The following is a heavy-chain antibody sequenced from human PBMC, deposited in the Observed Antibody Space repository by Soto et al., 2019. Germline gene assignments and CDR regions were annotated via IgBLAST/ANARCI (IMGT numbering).Heavy chain of an antibody. D-gene: IGHD4-17*01. CDR1: GYTFTSYG. J-gene: IGHJ3*02. CDR3: ARDWGTTVTHHTTHAFDI. CDR2: ISAYNGNT. V-gene: IGHV1-18*01. Sequence: GASVKVSCKASGYTFTSYGISWVRQAPGQGLEWMGWISAYNGNTNYAQKLQGRVTMTTDTSTSTAYMELRSLRSDDTAVYYCARDWGTTVTHHTTHAFDIWGQGTMVTVSS.